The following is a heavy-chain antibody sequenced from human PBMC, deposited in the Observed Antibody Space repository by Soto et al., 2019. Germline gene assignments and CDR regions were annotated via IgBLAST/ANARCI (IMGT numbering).Heavy chain of an antibody. CDR1: GFTFSNAW. J-gene: IGHJ3*02. CDR2: IKSKTDGGTT. V-gene: IGHV3-15*01. D-gene: IGHD3-3*01. Sequence: EVQLVESGGGLVKPGGSLRLSCAASGFTFSNAWMSWVRQAPGKGLEWVGRIKSKTDGGTTDYAAPVKGRFTISRDDSKNTLYLQMNSLKTDDTAVYYCTTGTDYDFWSGYYTSDAFDIWGQGTMVTVSS. CDR3: TTGTDYDFWSGYYTSDAFDI.